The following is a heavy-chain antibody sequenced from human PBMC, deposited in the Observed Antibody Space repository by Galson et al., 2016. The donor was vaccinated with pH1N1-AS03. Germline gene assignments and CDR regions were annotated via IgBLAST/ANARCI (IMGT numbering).Heavy chain of an antibody. CDR3: ARHGPWCFDF. CDR1: GFLFGSSW. J-gene: IGHJ4*02. V-gene: IGHV3-7*01. D-gene: IGHD2-8*02. CDR2: IKSDGSTR. Sequence: SLRLSCAGSGFLFGSSWMGWVRQAPGKGLEWVANIKSDGSTRYYVDSVKGRFTISRDNIKNSVSLQMDALREVDTAVYYCARHGPWCFDFWAQGTRVTVSS.